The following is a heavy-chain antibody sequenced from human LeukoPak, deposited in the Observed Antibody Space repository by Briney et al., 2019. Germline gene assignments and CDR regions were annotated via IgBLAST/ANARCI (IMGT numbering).Heavy chain of an antibody. V-gene: IGHV3-9*01. CDR1: GFTFDDYA. J-gene: IGHJ5*02. Sequence: PGGSLRLSCAASGFTFDDYAMHWVRQAPGKGLEWVSGISWNSGSIGYADSVKGRFTISRDNAKNSLYLQMNSLRAEDTALYYCAKVPSGSIQGEFDPRGQGTLVTVSS. CDR3: AKVPSGSIQGEFDP. CDR2: ISWNSGSI. D-gene: IGHD6-19*01.